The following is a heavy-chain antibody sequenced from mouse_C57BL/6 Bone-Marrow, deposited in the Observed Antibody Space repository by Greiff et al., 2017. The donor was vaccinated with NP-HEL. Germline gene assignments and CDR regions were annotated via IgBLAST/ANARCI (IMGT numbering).Heavy chain of an antibody. CDR2: ISNGGGST. D-gene: IGHD2-3*01. CDR3: ARRGDGYPYYFDY. V-gene: IGHV5-12*01. J-gene: IGHJ2*01. CDR1: GFTFSDYY. Sequence: EVKLEESGGGLVQPGGSLKLSCAASGFTFSDYYMYWVRQTPEKRLEWVAYISNGGGSTYYPDTVKGRFTISRDNAKNTLYLQMSRLKSEDTAMYYCARRGDGYPYYFDYWGQGTTLTVSS.